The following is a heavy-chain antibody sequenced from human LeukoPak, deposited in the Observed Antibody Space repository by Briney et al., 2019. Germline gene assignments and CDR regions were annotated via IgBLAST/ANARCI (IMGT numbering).Heavy chain of an antibody. CDR2: MNPNSGNT. V-gene: IGHV1-8*01. CDR3: ARAHGSGSYYNPNYYYYMDV. Sequence: GASVKVSCKASGYTFTSYDINWVRQATGQGLEWMGWMNPNSGNTGYAQKFQGRVTMTRNTSISTAYMELSSLRSEDTAVYYCARAHGSGSYYNPNYYYYMDVWGKGTTVTISS. D-gene: IGHD3-10*01. J-gene: IGHJ6*03. CDR1: GYTFTSYD.